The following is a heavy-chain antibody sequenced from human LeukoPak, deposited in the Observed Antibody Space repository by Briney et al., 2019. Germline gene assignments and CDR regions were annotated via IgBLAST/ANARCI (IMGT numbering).Heavy chain of an antibody. CDR2: IKSKTDGGTT. Sequence: GGSLRLSCTASGFTFSGAWMSWVRQAPGKGLEWVGRIKSKTDGGTTDYAAPVKGRFTISRDDSKNTLYLQMNSLKTEDTAVYYCTTDSTTYYYDSSGYYPATPFDYWGQGTLVTVSS. V-gene: IGHV3-15*01. CDR3: TTDSTTYYYDSSGYYPATPFDY. J-gene: IGHJ4*02. D-gene: IGHD3-22*01. CDR1: GFTFSGAW.